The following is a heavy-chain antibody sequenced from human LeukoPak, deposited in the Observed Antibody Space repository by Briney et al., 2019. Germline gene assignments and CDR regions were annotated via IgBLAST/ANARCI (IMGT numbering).Heavy chain of an antibody. CDR3: ARRGYSGYDDAFDI. CDR2: INPSGGST. Sequence: ASVKVSCKASGYTFTSYYMHWVRQAPGQGLEWMGIINPSGGSTSYAQRFQGRVTITRNTSISTAYMELSSLRSEDTAVYYCARRGYSGYDDAFDIWGQGTMVTVSS. CDR1: GYTFTSYY. J-gene: IGHJ3*02. D-gene: IGHD5-12*01. V-gene: IGHV1-46*01.